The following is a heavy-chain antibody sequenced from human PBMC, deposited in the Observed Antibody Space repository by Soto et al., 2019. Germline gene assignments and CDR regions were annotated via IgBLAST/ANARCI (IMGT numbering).Heavy chain of an antibody. Sequence: PGGSLRLSCVVSGFTFSDHYMDWVRQAPGKGLEWVSRIRNKANSHTTEYAASVKGRFTISRDDSKNSLYLQMNSLKTEDTAVYYCVRTVSNQFDYWGQGTPVTVSS. V-gene: IGHV3-72*01. CDR1: GFTFSDHY. CDR2: IRNKANSHTT. J-gene: IGHJ4*02. CDR3: VRTVSNQFDY. D-gene: IGHD4-4*01.